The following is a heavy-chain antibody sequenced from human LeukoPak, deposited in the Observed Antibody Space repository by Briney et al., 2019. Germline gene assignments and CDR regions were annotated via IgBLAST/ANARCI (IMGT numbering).Heavy chain of an antibody. D-gene: IGHD5-18*01. CDR2: IYHSGST. Sequence: SETLSLTCTVSGYSISSGYYWGWVRQPPGKGLEWIGSIYHSGSTYYNPSLKSRVTISVDTSKNQFSLKLTSVTAADTAVYYCARTTEGGYTYGYFYYYYMDVWGKGTTVTISS. J-gene: IGHJ6*03. CDR1: GYSISSGYY. V-gene: IGHV4-38-2*02. CDR3: ARTTEGGYTYGYFYYYYMDV.